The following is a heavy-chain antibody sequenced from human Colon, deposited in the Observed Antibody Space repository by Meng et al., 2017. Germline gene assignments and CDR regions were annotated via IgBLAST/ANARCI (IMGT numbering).Heavy chain of an antibody. CDR1: AGPFSCYY. CDR3: SSLLDLDY. CDR2: MNNSGDT. Sequence: QVPLQQWGPGLLKPSETLTLTCAINAGPFSCYYWSWVRQAPGTGKEWMGEMNNSGDTNYNPSPKSRVSMSFDTYKKKFSLPLSSVTAADTAVYYCSSLLDLDYWGQGTLVTVSS. V-gene: IGHV4-34*02. J-gene: IGHJ4*02. D-gene: IGHD3/OR15-3a*01.